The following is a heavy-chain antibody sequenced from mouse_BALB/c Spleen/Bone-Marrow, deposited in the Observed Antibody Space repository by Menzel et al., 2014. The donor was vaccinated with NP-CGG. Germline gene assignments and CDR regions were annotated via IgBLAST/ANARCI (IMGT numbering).Heavy chain of an antibody. V-gene: IGHV5-17*02. D-gene: IGHD1-1*01. Sequence: EVQGVESGGGLVQPGGSRKLSCAASGFTFSSFGMHWVRQAPEKGLEWVAYLSSGSSTIYHADTVKGRFTISRDNPKNTLFLQMTSLRSEDTAMYYCARSGIGYYYGSNSYAMDYWGQGTSVTVSS. CDR2: LSSGSSTI. CDR1: GFTFSSFG. CDR3: ARSGIGYYYGSNSYAMDY. J-gene: IGHJ4*01.